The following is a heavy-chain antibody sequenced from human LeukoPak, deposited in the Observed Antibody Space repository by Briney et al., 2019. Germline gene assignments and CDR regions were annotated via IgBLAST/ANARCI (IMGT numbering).Heavy chain of an antibody. CDR1: GYSISSGYH. Sequence: SEALSLTCAVSGYSISSGYHWGWIRQPPGKGLEWIGSMSHSGSTYYNPSLKSRVTISVDTSKNQFSLKLSSVTAADTAVYYCARMTTVTGGIDYWGQGTLVTVSS. J-gene: IGHJ4*02. V-gene: IGHV4-38-2*01. CDR2: MSHSGST. CDR3: ARMTTVTGGIDY. D-gene: IGHD4-17*01.